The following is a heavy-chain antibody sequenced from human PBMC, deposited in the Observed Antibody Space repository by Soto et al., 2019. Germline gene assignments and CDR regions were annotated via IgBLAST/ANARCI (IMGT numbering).Heavy chain of an antibody. V-gene: IGHV1-2*04. Sequence: GASVKVSCKASGYTFTSYDINWVRQAPGQGLEWMGWINPNSGGTNYAQKFQGWVTMTRDTSISTAYTELSRLRSDDTAVYYCARDAIVGATYYYYYDMDVWGQGTTVTVSS. CDR3: ARDAIVGATYYYYYDMDV. D-gene: IGHD1-26*01. CDR2: INPNSGGT. J-gene: IGHJ6*02. CDR1: GYTFTSYD.